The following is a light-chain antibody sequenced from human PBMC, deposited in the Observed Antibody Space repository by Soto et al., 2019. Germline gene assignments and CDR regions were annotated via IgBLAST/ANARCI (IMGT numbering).Light chain of an antibody. CDR2: GAS. Sequence: DIQLTQSPSFLSASVGDRATITCRANQGISSYLAWYQQKPGKAPKVLIYGASNLQSGVPSRFIGSGSGTDFTLTINNLQPEDFATYYCQQYDTYPLTFGGGTKVEIK. V-gene: IGKV1-9*01. CDR1: QGISSY. J-gene: IGKJ4*01. CDR3: QQYDTYPLT.